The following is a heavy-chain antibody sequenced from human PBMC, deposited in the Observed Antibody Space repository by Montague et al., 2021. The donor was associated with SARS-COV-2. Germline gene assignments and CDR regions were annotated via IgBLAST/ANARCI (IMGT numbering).Heavy chain of an antibody. CDR2: IYYSGNT. Sequence: SETLSLTCTISGGSISSSSYYWGWIRQPPRKGLEWIGGIYYSGNTYYNPSLKSRVTISIDPSKNQFSLKLTSVTAADTAVYFCAREGAGVGARSTFDIWGQGTMVTVSS. J-gene: IGHJ3*02. V-gene: IGHV4-39*07. CDR3: AREGAGVGARSTFDI. CDR1: GGSISSSSYY. D-gene: IGHD1-26*01.